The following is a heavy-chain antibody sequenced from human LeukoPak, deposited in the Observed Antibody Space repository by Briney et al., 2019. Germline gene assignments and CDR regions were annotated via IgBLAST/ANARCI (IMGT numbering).Heavy chain of an antibody. CDR2: ISGSGGST. V-gene: IGHV3-23*01. CDR3: VKVAVQAQVVPAAIFFDY. Sequence: PGGSLRLSCAASGFTFSSYAMSWVRQAPGKGLKWVSAISGSGGSTYYADSVKGRFTISRDNSKDTLYLQMNSLSAEDTAVYYCVKVAVQAQVVPAAIFFDYWGQGTLVTVSS. J-gene: IGHJ4*02. CDR1: GFTFSSYA. D-gene: IGHD2-2*01.